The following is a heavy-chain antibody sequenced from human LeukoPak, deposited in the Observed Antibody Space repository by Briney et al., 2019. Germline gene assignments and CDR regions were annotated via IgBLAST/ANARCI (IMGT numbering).Heavy chain of an antibody. V-gene: IGHV4-30-4*01. CDR2: MCCSGST. D-gene: IGHD3-22*01. CDR3: ARPYYYDSRIDP. CDR1: GGSISSGDYY. Sequence: PSETLSLTCTVSGGSISSGDYYWSWIRQPPGKGLEWIAYMCCSGSTYYNPSLKSRVTMSADTSKNQLSLKLSSVTAADTAVYYCARPYYYDSRIDPWGQGILVTVSS. J-gene: IGHJ5*02.